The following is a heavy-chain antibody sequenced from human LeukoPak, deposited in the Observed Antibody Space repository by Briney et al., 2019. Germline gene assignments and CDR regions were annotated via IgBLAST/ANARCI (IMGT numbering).Heavy chain of an antibody. D-gene: IGHD5-12*01. CDR3: ARGGSGGYDSPLDY. V-gene: IGHV1-2*02. Sequence: ASVKVSCKASEYTFIGYYKHWVRQAPGQGLEWMGWINPNSGGTNYAQKFQGRVTMTTDTSINTASMELTRLRSDDTAVHYCARGGSGGYDSPLDYWGQGTLVTVSS. CDR2: INPNSGGT. J-gene: IGHJ4*02. CDR1: EYTFIGYY.